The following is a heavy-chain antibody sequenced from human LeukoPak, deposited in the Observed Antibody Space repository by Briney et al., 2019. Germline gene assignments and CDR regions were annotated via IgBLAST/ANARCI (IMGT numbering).Heavy chain of an antibody. D-gene: IGHD7-27*01. CDR2: IYSDGST. CDR1: GASICTYY. CDR3: TRNAGDV. J-gene: IGHJ4*02. Sequence: SETLSLTCPLAGASICTYYWSWIRQPAGNGLEWIGRIYSDGSTNYSPSLKSRVTMSVDPSKNQFSLKLTSVTAADTAVYYCTRNAGDVWGQGTLVTVSS. V-gene: IGHV4-4*07.